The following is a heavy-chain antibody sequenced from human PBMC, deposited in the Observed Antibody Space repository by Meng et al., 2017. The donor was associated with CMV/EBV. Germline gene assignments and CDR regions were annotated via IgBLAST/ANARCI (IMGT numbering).Heavy chain of an antibody. CDR1: GFTFSSYG. V-gene: IGHV3-30*02. Sequence: GESLKISCAASGFTFSSYGMHWVRQAPGKGLEWVAFIRYDGSNKYYADSVKGRFTISRDNSKNTLHLQMNSLRAEDTAVYYCAKGYDSSGYYGSFFDYWGQGTLVTVSS. CDR2: IRYDGSNK. J-gene: IGHJ4*02. D-gene: IGHD3-22*01. CDR3: AKGYDSSGYYGSFFDY.